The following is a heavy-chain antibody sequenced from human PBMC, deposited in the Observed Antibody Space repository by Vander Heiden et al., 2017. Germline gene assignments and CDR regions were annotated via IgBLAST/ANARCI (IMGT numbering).Heavy chain of an antibody. V-gene: IGHV1-18*01. J-gene: IGHJ6*02. Sequence: QVKLVQSGAEVKKLGASVKVACKASDYNFTRYGISWVRQPPGQGLEWMGWISAYNGNTTYAQKLLGRVTMTTDTSTSSAYMGLRSLRSDDTAVYYCAGDSSRTGRKGENYYCYGMDVWGQGTTVTVS. CDR3: AGDSSRTGRKGENYYCYGMDV. CDR1: DYNFTRYG. CDR2: ISAYNGNT. D-gene: IGHD1-26*01.